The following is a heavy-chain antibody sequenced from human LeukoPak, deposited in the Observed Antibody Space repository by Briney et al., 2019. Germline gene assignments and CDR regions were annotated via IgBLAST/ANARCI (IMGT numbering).Heavy chain of an antibody. CDR1: GYTFTSYA. CDR3: ARAALYCSSTSCQYYFDY. Sequence: GASVKVSCKASGYTFTSYAISWVRQAPGQGLEWMGGIIPIFGTANYAQKFQGRVTITADESTSTAYMELSSLRSEDTAVYYCARAALYCSSTSCQYYFDYWGQGTLVTVSS. D-gene: IGHD2-2*01. J-gene: IGHJ4*02. CDR2: IIPIFGTA. V-gene: IGHV1-69*13.